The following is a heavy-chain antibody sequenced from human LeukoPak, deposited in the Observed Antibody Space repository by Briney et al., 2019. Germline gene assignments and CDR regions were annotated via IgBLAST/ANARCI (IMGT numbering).Heavy chain of an antibody. D-gene: IGHD3-22*01. CDR2: VSHSGST. J-gene: IGHJ4*02. Sequence: SESLSLTCSAYGGSFGGYFWSWIRQPPGEGLEWIGEVSHSGSTNYNPSLKSRVTISVDTSRTQFSLNLRSVTAADTAVYYCARGPPLAYYGTGGYYFFDYWGQGILVTVSS. CDR3: ARGPPLAYYGTGGYYFFDY. CDR1: GGSFGGYF. V-gene: IGHV4-34*01.